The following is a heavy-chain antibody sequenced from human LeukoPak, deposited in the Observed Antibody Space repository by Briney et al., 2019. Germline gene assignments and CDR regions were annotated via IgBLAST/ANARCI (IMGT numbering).Heavy chain of an antibody. D-gene: IGHD3-10*01. J-gene: IGHJ5*02. CDR2: IIPIFGTA. Sequence: ASVKVSCKASGGTFSSYAISWVRQAPGQGLEWMGGIIPIFGTANYAQKFQGRVTITADESTSTAYMELSSLRSQDTAVYYCARVISWSGSYYKVENWFDPWGQGTLVTVSS. V-gene: IGHV1-69*13. CDR1: GGTFSSYA. CDR3: ARVISWSGSYYKVENWFDP.